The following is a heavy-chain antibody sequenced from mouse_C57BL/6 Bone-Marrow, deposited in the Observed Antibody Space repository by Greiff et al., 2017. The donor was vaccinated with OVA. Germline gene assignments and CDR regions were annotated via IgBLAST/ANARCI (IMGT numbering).Heavy chain of an antibody. CDR2: IRSKSNNYAT. V-gene: IGHV10-1*01. J-gene: IGHJ3*01. Sequence: EADGVLVQPKGSLKLSCAASGFSFNTYAMNWVRQAPGTGLEWVARIRSKSNNYATYYADSVNDRFTISRDDSESMLYLQMNNLKTEDTAMYYCVRPYYGSPFAYWGQGTLVTVSA. CDR1: GFSFNTYA. CDR3: VRPYYGSPFAY. D-gene: IGHD1-1*01.